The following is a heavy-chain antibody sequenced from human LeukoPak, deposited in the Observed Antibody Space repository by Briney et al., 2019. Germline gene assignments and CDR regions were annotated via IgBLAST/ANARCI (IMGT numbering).Heavy chain of an antibody. CDR1: GFTFSSYA. D-gene: IGHD2-2*01. CDR2: ISGSGGST. Sequence: PGGSLRLSCAASGFTFSSYAMSWVRQAPGKGLEWVSAISGSGGSTYYADSVKGRFTISRDNSKNTLYLQMNSLRAEDTAVYYCARVIRSIVVVPAAIGYYYYYMDVWGKGTTVTVSS. J-gene: IGHJ6*03. V-gene: IGHV3-23*01. CDR3: ARVIRSIVVVPAAIGYYYYYMDV.